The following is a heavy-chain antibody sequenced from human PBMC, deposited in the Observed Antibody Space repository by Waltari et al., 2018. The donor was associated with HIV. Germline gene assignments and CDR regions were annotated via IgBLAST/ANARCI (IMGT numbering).Heavy chain of an antibody. CDR1: GFIFSSYA. CDR3: AKDRSYDSSGYFDY. D-gene: IGHD3-22*01. CDR2: INGGTTGT. Sequence: EVQLLESGGDLQQPGGSLRLSCAASGFIFSSYAMSWVRQAPGRGLEWFSSINGGTTGTFYAYSVKGRFTISRDSSKNTLYLQMNSLRAEDTSVYYCAKDRSYDSSGYFDYWGEGTLVTVSS. V-gene: IGHV3-23*01. J-gene: IGHJ4*02.